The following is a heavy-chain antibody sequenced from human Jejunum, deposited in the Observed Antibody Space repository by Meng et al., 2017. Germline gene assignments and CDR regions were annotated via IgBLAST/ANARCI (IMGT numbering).Heavy chain of an antibody. CDR1: GGSIISYY. V-gene: IGHV4-4*07. CDR3: AREANIGSYSFDY. Sequence: SETLSLTCTVSGGSIISYYWSWIRQPAGKGLEWIGRIDNSATTYYKPSLRSRVIMSVDTSKNQFSLKLSSVTAADTAMYYCAREANIGSYSFDYWGQGTLVTVSS. J-gene: IGHJ4*02. D-gene: IGHD1-26*01. CDR2: IDNSATT.